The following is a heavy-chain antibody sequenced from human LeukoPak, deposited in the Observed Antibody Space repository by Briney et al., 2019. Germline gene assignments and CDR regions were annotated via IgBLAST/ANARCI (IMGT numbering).Heavy chain of an antibody. CDR1: GGSISGAY. D-gene: IGHD3-10*01. CDR3: ARDTGYFGSGGFDY. Sequence: KASETLSLTCTVSGGSISGAYWSWIRQPAGKGLDCIGRIHTSGSTKYNPSLKSRISMSVDTSENQISLKLSSITAADTAVYYCARDTGYFGSGGFDYWGQGTLVTVSS. V-gene: IGHV4-4*07. J-gene: IGHJ4*02. CDR2: IHTSGST.